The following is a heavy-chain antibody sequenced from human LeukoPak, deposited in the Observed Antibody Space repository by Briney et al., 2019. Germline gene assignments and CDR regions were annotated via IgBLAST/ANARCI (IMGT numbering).Heavy chain of an antibody. CDR3: ARGVSGSYYYGYYFDY. CDR2: ISYDGSNK. Sequence: PGGSLRLSCAASGFTFSSYGMHWVRQAPGKGLEWVAVISYDGSNKYYADSVKGRFTISRDNSKNTLYLQMNSLRAEDTAVYYCARGVSGSYYYGYYFDYWGQGTLVTVSS. CDR1: GFTFSSYG. V-gene: IGHV3-30*03. D-gene: IGHD1-26*01. J-gene: IGHJ4*02.